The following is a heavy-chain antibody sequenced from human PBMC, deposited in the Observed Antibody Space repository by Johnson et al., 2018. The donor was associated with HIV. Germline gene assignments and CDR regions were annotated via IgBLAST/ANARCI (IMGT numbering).Heavy chain of an antibody. J-gene: IGHJ3*02. CDR2: IHSGGST. CDR3: TTDPWWNGYHAFDI. D-gene: IGHD1-1*01. CDR1: GFTVSRNY. V-gene: IGHV3-53*04. Sequence: VHLVEPGGGLVQPGRSLRLPCAASGFTVSRNYTRWDRQAPGKGPECASAIHSGGSTYYAASGKGRFTISRHDSKNMLYLQMNSLKTEDTAVYYCTTDPWWNGYHAFDIWGQGTMVTVSS.